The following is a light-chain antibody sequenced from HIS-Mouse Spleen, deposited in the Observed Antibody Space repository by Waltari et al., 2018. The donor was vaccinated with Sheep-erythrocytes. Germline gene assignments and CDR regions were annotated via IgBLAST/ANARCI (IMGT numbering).Light chain of an antibody. V-gene: IGLV2-11*01. CDR3: CSYAGSYNYV. CDR1: SSHVGGCNY. Sequence: QSALTQPRSVSGSPGQSVTISCTGTSSHVGGCNYASWYQQHPGKAPKLMIYDVSKRPSGVPDRFSGSRSGNTASLTISGLQAEDEADYYCCSYAGSYNYVFGTGTKVTVL. J-gene: IGLJ1*01. CDR2: DVS.